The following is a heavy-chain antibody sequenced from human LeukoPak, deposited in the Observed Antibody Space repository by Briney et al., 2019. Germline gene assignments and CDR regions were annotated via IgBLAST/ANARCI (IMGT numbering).Heavy chain of an antibody. CDR3: ARHELSLDIVVVPAAWGFDY. CDR1: GGSISSSSYY. CDR2: IYYSGST. V-gene: IGHV4-39*01. J-gene: IGHJ4*02. D-gene: IGHD2-2*03. Sequence: SETLSLTCTVSGGSISSSSYYWGWIRQPPGKGLEWIGSIYYSGSTYYNPSLKSRVTISVDTSKNQFSLKLSSVTAADTAVYYCARHELSLDIVVVPAAWGFDYWGQGTLVTVSS.